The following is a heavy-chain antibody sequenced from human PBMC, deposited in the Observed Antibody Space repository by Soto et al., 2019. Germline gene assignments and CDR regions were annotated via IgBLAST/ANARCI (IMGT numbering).Heavy chain of an antibody. CDR2: IGTAGDT. V-gene: IGHV3-13*01. D-gene: IGHD6-6*01. J-gene: IGHJ5*02. Sequence: GSLRLSCAASGFTFSSYDMHWVRQATGKGLEWVSAIGTAGDTYYPGSVKGRFTISRENAKNSLYLQMNSLRAEDTAVYYCARGPFGFSSSYKWLDLRGQGPLVTVPS. CDR1: GFTFSSYD. CDR3: ARGPFGFSSSYKWLDL.